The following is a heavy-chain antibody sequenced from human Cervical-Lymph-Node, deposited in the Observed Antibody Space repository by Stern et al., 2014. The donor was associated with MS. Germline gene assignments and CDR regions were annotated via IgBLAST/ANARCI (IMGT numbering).Heavy chain of an antibody. J-gene: IGHJ4*02. Sequence: VQLEESGPEVKRPGESLEISCQASGYTFTSYWLGWVRQMPGKGLEWIAIIFPGGSDIRYSPSFQGQVPISADKSSSTAYLQWNNLKASDTAIYYCARQRYFDYWGQGTLVTVSS. CDR1: GYTFTSYW. CDR3: ARQRYFDY. CDR2: IFPGGSDI. V-gene: IGHV5-51*01.